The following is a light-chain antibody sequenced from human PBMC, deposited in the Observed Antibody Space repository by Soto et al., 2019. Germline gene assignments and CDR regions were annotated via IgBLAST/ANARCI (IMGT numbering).Light chain of an antibody. J-gene: IGLJ2*01. V-gene: IGLV2-11*01. Sequence: QSALTQPRSVSGSPGQSVTISCTGTRRDVGGYNYVSWYQQHPGKVPKLMIFDVAKRPSGVPDRFSDSKSGTTASLTISGLQAEDEADYYCCSYGGNYVIFGGGTKLTVL. CDR3: CSYGGNYVI. CDR1: RRDVGGYNY. CDR2: DVA.